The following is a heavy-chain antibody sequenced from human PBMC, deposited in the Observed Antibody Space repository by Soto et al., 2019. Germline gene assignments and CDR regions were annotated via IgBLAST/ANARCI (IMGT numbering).Heavy chain of an antibody. V-gene: IGHV3-30*18. Sequence: QVQLVESGGGVVQPGRSLRLSCAASGFTFSNYGEHWVRQAPGKGLEWVAVISYDGSNKYYADSVKGRFTISRDNSKNTLYLQMNSLRPEDTAVYYCAKGDSSSHAFDYWGQGTLVTVSS. CDR2: ISYDGSNK. J-gene: IGHJ4*02. D-gene: IGHD6-13*01. CDR1: GFTFSNYG. CDR3: AKGDSSSHAFDY.